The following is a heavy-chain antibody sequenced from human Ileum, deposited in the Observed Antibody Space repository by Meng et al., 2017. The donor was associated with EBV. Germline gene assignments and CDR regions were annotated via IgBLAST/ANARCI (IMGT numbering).Heavy chain of an antibody. CDR3: VSYAVGAGGIGY. J-gene: IGHJ4*02. Sequence: GHGQESCHRLGKPAQPLSITCAVSGFSSHSGNCHWSWTRQPPGKGVEWIGHSGSTSYNPSLRSRVTISVDTSKNQFSLKVDSATSGDTAVYYCVSYAVGAGGIGYWGQGILVTVSS. CDR1: GFSSHSGNCH. CDR2: SGST. V-gene: IGHV4-30-4*01. D-gene: IGHD1-26*01.